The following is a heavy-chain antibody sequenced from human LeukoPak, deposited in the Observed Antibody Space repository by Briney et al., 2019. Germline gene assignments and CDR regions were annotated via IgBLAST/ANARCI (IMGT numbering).Heavy chain of an antibody. D-gene: IGHD5-24*01. CDR3: GREKTNMAYVDY. Sequence: GGSLTLSCAASGFSFSNYYMSWIRQAPGKGLEWVSYISTTSSFTNYADSMKGRFTTSRDTPNHSLYQLITSLAAGTTAVYSRGREKTNMAYVDYWGQGALVTVSA. V-gene: IGHV3-11*06. CDR1: GFSFSNYY. CDR2: ISTTSSFT. J-gene: IGHJ4*02.